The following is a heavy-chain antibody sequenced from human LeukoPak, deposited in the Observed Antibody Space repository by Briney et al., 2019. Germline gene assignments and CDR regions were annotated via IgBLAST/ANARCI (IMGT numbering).Heavy chain of an antibody. CDR1: GFTFSSYA. CDR2: ISGSGGST. D-gene: IGHD6-13*01. CDR3: ARDGVAARDFDY. J-gene: IGHJ4*02. Sequence: GGSLRLSCAASGFTFSSYAMSWVRQAPGKGLEWVSEISGSGGSTYYADSVKGRFTISRDNAKNSLYLQMNSLRAEDTAVYYCARDGVAARDFDYWGQGTLVTVSS. V-gene: IGHV3-23*01.